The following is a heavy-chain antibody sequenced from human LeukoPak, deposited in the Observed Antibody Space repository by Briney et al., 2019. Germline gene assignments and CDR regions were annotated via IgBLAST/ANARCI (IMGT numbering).Heavy chain of an antibody. CDR3: ARERDDDPFDI. Sequence: ASVKVSCKASGYTFTSYYMHWVRQAPGQGLEWMGIINPSGGSTSYAQKFQGRVTMTRDTAASTVYMDLSSLRPEDTAVYFCARERDDDPFDIWGQGTLVIVSS. CDR2: INPSGGST. CDR1: GYTFTSYY. D-gene: IGHD1-1*01. V-gene: IGHV1-46*01. J-gene: IGHJ3*02.